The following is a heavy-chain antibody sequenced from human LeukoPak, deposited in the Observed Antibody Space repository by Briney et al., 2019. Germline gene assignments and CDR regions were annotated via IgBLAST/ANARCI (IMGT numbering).Heavy chain of an antibody. J-gene: IGHJ6*02. V-gene: IGHV1-69*04. D-gene: IGHD4-17*01. CDR1: GGTFSSYA. CDR3: ARDATVTTTAPNYYYYGMDV. CDR2: IIPILGIA. Sequence: SVKVSCKASGGTFSSYAISWVRQAPGQGLEWMRRIIPILGIANYAQKFQGRVTITADKSTSTAYMELSSLRSEDTAVYYCARDATVTTTAPNYYYYGMDVWGQGTTVTVSS.